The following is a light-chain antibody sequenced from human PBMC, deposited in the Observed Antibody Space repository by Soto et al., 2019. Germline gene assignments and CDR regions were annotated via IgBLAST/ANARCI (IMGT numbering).Light chain of an antibody. CDR3: QQYDNWPWT. V-gene: IGKV3-15*01. Sequence: EIVMTQSPATLSVSPGERATLSCRADQSIRSNLAWYKQKAGQAPRLLIYGTSTRATGIPARFSGGGSGTEFTLSISSLQSEDFSLYYCQQYDNWPWTFGQGPKVEVQ. J-gene: IGKJ1*01. CDR1: QSIRSN. CDR2: GTS.